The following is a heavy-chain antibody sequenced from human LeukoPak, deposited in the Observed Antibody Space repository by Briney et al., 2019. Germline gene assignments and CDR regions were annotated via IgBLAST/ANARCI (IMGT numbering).Heavy chain of an antibody. CDR3: AKAPSGTTSRSAFDI. CDR2: ISGSGGST. V-gene: IGHV3-23*01. Sequence: GGSLRLSCAASGFTFSSYAMSWVRQAPGKGPEWVSAISGSGGSTYYADSVKGRFTISRDNSKNTLYLQMNSLRAEDTAVYYCAKAPSGTTSRSAFDIWGQGTMVTVSS. CDR1: GFTFSSYA. J-gene: IGHJ3*02. D-gene: IGHD1-7*01.